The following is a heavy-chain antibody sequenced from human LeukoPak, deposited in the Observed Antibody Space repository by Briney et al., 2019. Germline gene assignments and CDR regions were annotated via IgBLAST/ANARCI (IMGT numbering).Heavy chain of an antibody. CDR1: GYTFTSYG. V-gene: IGHV1-18*01. CDR2: ISAYNGNT. CDR3: ANSGYDNSGLWYFDY. J-gene: IGHJ4*02. Sequence: ASVKVSCKASGYTFTSYGISWVRQAPGQGLEWMGWISAYNGNTNYAQKLQGRVTMTTDTSTSTAYMELRSLRSDDTAVYYCANSGYDNSGLWYFDYWGQGTLVTVSS. D-gene: IGHD3-22*01.